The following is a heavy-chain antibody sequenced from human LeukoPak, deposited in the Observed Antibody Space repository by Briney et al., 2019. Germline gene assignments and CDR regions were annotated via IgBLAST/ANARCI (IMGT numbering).Heavy chain of an antibody. Sequence: ASVKVSCKASGYTFTSYYMHWVRQAPGQGLEWMRIINPSGGRTSYARKFQGRVTMTRDTSTSTVYMELSSLRSEDTAVYYCARGGGVGSGSYTIQEDWGQGTLVTVSS. CDR2: INPSGGRT. CDR1: GYTFTSYY. D-gene: IGHD3-10*01. J-gene: IGHJ4*02. V-gene: IGHV1-46*01. CDR3: ARGGGVGSGSYTIQED.